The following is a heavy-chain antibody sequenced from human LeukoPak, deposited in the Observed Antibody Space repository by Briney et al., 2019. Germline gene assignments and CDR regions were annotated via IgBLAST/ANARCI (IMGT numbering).Heavy chain of an antibody. V-gene: IGHV3-30*03. CDR1: GFTFSSYG. CDR2: ISYDGSDK. Sequence: PGGSLRLSCAASGFTFSSYGMHWVRQAPGKGLEWVAVISYDGSDKYYADSVKGRFTISRDNSKSTLYLQMNSLRAEDTAVYYCARRYNYDILTGYIDWGQGTLVTVSS. CDR3: ARRYNYDILTGYID. J-gene: IGHJ4*02. D-gene: IGHD3-9*01.